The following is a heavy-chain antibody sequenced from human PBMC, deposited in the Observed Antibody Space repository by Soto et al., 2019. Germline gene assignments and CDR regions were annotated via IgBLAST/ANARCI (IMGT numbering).Heavy chain of an antibody. CDR3: VREGRSSTWYDWYFDL. CDR1: GFTFSTAD. V-gene: IGHV3-13*01. CDR2: IGAGGDT. J-gene: IGHJ2*01. D-gene: IGHD6-13*01. Sequence: EVQLLESGGGPVQPGGSLRLSCAASGFTFSTADMHWVRQVTGEGLEWVSAIGAGGDTYYPDSMKGRFTISRENAKNSLYLQMNSLRDEDTAVYFCVREGRSSTWYDWYFDLWGRGTLVSVSS.